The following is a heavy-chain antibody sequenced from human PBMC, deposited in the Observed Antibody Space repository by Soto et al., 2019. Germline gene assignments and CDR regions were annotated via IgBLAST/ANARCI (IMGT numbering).Heavy chain of an antibody. CDR3: AHSAVETGYYHDGFDI. V-gene: IGHV2-5*02. D-gene: IGHD3-9*01. CDR1: GFSLSTSGVG. CDR2: IYWDDDK. Sequence: QITLKESGPPLVKPTQTLTLTCTFSGFSLSTSGVGVGWIRQPPGKALEWLALIYWDDDKRYSPSLKSRLTITKDTSKNQVVLTMTNMDPVDTGTYYCAHSAVETGYYHDGFDIWGQGTMVTVSS. J-gene: IGHJ3*02.